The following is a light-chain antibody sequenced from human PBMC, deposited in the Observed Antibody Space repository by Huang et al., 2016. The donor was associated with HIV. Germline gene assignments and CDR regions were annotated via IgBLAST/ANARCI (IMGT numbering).Light chain of an antibody. V-gene: IGKV3-11*01. J-gene: IGKJ1*01. Sequence: EIVLTQSPATLSLSPGERATLSCRASQSVGSYLAWYQQRPGQAPRLLIYDASSRAAVLPARFSGSGSGTDFTLTIGSLAPEDSAVYYCQQRSDWPTFGQGTKVEIK. CDR2: DAS. CDR1: QSVGSY. CDR3: QQRSDWPT.